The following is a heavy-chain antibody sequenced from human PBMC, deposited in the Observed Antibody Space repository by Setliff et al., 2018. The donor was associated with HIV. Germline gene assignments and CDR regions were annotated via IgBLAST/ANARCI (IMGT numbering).Heavy chain of an antibody. CDR3: TTDTLTTFGGFLVEYFQH. CDR2: IKQDGSER. CDR1: GITFSSYW. D-gene: IGHD3-16*01. Sequence: GGSLRLSCVASGITFSSYWMSWVRQAPGKGLEWVANIKQDGSERSYVDSVKGRFTISRDNAKNSLYLQMNSLRVDDTAAYYCTTDTLTTFGGFLVEYFQHWGQGTLVTAPQ. V-gene: IGHV3-7*01. J-gene: IGHJ1*01.